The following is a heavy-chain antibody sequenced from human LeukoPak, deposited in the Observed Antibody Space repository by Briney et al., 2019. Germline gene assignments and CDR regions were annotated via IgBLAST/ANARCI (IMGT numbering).Heavy chain of an antibody. CDR3: ARQMQSHGNFDS. CDR1: GFTVSSYA. J-gene: IGHJ4*02. Sequence: PGGSLRLSCAASGFTVSSYAMHWVRQPIGKGLEWVSALGIAGDTFYPGSVKGRFTISRENARNSLYLQMNSLRAEDTAMYYCARQMQSHGNFDSWGQGTLATVSS. D-gene: IGHD1-26*01. CDR2: LGIAGDT. V-gene: IGHV3-13*01.